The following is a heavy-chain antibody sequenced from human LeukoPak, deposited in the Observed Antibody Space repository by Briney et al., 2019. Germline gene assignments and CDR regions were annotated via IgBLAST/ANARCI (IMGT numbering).Heavy chain of an antibody. D-gene: IGHD5-18*01. CDR1: GYSFTSYW. CDR2: IDPSDSET. Sequence: GASLQISCKASGYSFTSYWIGWVRPVPGKGLEWMGIIDPSDSETRYTPSFQGQVTISVDKSLTTAYPQWNSLKASDAAMYYCARQTAMGRSGDYWGQGTLVTVSS. J-gene: IGHJ4*02. CDR3: ARQTAMGRSGDY. V-gene: IGHV5-51*01.